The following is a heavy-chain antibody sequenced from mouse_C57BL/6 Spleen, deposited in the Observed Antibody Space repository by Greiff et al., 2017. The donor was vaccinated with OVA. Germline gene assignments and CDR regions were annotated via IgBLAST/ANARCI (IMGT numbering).Heavy chain of an antibody. CDR1: GYAFSSSW. D-gene: IGHD1-1*01. CDR3: ARRNYYGSSHFDY. CDR2: IYPGDGDT. V-gene: IGHV1-82*01. J-gene: IGHJ2*01. Sequence: VKLQQSGPELVKPGASVKISCKASGYAFSSSWMNWVKQRPGKGLEWIGRIYPGDGDTNYNGKFKGKATLTADKSSSTAYMQLSSLTSEDSAVYFCARRNYYGSSHFDYWGQGTTLTVSS.